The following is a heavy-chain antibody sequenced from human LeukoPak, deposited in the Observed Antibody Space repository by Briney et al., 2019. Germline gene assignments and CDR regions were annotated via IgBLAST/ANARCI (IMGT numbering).Heavy chain of an antibody. V-gene: IGHV3-23*01. CDR1: GFTFSSYA. CDR2: ISGSGGST. Sequence: PWGALRLSCAASGFTFSSYAMSWVRQAPGKGLERVSAISGSGGSTYYADSVKGRFTISRDNSKNTLYLQMNSLRAEDTAVYYCARAPDETGTTDYWGQGTLVTVSS. CDR3: ARAPDETGTTDY. J-gene: IGHJ4*02. D-gene: IGHD1-1*01.